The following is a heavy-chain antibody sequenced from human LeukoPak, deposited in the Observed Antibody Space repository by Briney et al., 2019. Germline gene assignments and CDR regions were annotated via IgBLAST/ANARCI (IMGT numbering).Heavy chain of an antibody. CDR3: ARVSPSYSSSWELDY. CDR1: GYTLTELS. V-gene: IGHV1-24*01. D-gene: IGHD6-13*01. Sequence: ASVKVSCKVSGYTLTELSMHWVRQAPGKGLEWMGGFDLEDGETIYAQKFQGRVTMTEDTSTDTAYMELSSLRSEDTAVYYCARVSPSYSSSWELDYWGQGTLVTVSS. CDR2: FDLEDGET. J-gene: IGHJ4*02.